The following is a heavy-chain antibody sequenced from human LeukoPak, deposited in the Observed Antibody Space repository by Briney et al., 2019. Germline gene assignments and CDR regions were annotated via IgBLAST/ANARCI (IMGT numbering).Heavy chain of an antibody. J-gene: IGHJ4*02. Sequence: GRSLRLSCAASGFMFYDYAMHWVRQAPGKGLGWVSGISWNSGSIDYADSVKGRFTISRDNAKNSLYLQMNSLRAEDTAFYYCAKAEGFFGGYYDHWGQGTLVTVSS. CDR3: AKAEGFFGGYYDH. CDR1: GFMFYDYA. CDR2: ISWNSGSI. D-gene: IGHD4-23*01. V-gene: IGHV3-9*01.